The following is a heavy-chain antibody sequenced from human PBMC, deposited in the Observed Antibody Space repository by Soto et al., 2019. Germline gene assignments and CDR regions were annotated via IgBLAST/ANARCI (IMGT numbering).Heavy chain of an antibody. Sequence: SETLSLTCTVSGGSISSYYWSWIRQPPGKGLEWIGYIYYSGSTNYNPSLKSRVTISVDTSKNQFSLKLSSVTAADTAVYYCARGLRDRKPYNWFDPWGQGTLVTVSS. J-gene: IGHJ5*02. CDR3: ARGLRDRKPYNWFDP. CDR1: GGSISSYY. V-gene: IGHV4-59*01. CDR2: IYYSGST.